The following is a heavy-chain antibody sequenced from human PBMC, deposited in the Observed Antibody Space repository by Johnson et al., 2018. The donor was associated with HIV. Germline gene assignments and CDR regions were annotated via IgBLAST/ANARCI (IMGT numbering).Heavy chain of an antibody. Sequence: MMLVESGGAVVRPGGSLRLSCAASGFTVRSNYMSWVRQAPGKGLEWVSGISNSGGSTYFADSVKGRFTISRDNAKNSLYLQMNSLRAEDTAVYYCARDQSSRQAFDIWGQGTMVTVSS. J-gene: IGHJ3*02. CDR2: ISNSGGST. CDR3: ARDQSSRQAFDI. D-gene: IGHD6-6*01. V-gene: IGHV3-48*03. CDR1: GFTVRSNY.